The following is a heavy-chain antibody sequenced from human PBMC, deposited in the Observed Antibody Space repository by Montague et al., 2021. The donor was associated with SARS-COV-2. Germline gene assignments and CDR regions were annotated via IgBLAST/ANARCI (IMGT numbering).Heavy chain of an antibody. CDR1: GFSLTTPGVS. CDR3: ARNRLSVFDF. V-gene: IGHV2-70*01. J-gene: IGHJ4*02. Sequence: PTLVKPTQTLTLTCSFSGFSLTTPGVSVGWIRQPPGRALEWLALIDWTHDQYYSRSLGTWLTISPGTSKSQVVLTLTNVDTVDTATYYCARNRLSVFDFWGQGTLVTVSS. CDR2: IDWTHDQ. D-gene: IGHD2/OR15-2a*01.